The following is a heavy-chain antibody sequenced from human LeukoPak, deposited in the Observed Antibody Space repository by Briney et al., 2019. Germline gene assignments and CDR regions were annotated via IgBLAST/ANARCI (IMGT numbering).Heavy chain of an antibody. J-gene: IGHJ5*02. V-gene: IGHV4-34*01. D-gene: IGHD2-2*02. CDR2: INHSGST. CDR1: GGSFSGYY. Sequence: ASETLSLTCAVYGGSFSGYYWSWIRQPPGKGLEWIGEINHSGSTNYNPFLKSRVTISVDTSKNQFSLKLSSVTAADTAVYYCATGEYCSSTSCYKYWFDPWGQGTLVTVSS. CDR3: ATGEYCSSTSCYKYWFDP.